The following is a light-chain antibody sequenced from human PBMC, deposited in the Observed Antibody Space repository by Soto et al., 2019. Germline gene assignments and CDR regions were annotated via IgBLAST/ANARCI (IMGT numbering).Light chain of an antibody. CDR2: DAS. Sequence: EIVLTQSPAPLSLSPGARATLSCRASQSVSRYLAWYQQKPGQAPRLLIYDASNRATGIPARFSGSGSGTDFTLTISSLEPEDFAVYYCQQRSNWPPITFGQGTRLEIK. V-gene: IGKV3-11*01. CDR3: QQRSNWPPIT. CDR1: QSVSRY. J-gene: IGKJ5*01.